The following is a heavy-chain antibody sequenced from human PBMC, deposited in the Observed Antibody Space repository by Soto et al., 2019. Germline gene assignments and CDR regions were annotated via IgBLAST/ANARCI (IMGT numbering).Heavy chain of an antibody. CDR2: IVVGSGNT. Sequence: GASVKVSCKASGFTLENSAIQWVRQARGHRLEWIGWIVVGSGNTNYAQKFQERVTITRDMSTSTAYMELSSLRSEDTAVYYCAARSGSGGYYYYGMDVWG. D-gene: IGHD6-19*01. V-gene: IGHV1-58*02. CDR3: AARSGSGGYYYYGMDV. J-gene: IGHJ6*02. CDR1: GFTLENSA.